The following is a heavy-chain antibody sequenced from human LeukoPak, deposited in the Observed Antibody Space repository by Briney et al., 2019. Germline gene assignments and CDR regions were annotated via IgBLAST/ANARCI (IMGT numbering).Heavy chain of an antibody. V-gene: IGHV3-23*01. J-gene: IGHJ4*02. D-gene: IGHD6-19*01. CDR2: IRSSGDST. CDR3: AKDKVEVAVAGNFDY. CDR1: GFTFSNYG. Sequence: GGSLRLSCAASGFTFSNYGMSWVRQAPGKGLEWVSSIRSSGDSTYYADSVKGRFTISRDNSKNTLYLQMNSLRAEDTAVYYCAKDKVEVAVAGNFDYWGQGTLVTVSS.